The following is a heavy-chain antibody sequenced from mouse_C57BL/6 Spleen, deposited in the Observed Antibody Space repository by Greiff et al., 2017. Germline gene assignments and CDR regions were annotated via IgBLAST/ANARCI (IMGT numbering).Heavy chain of an antibody. Sequence: QVQLQQPGAELVKPGASVKMSCKASGYTFTSYWITWVKQRPGPGLEWIGDIYPGSGSTNYNEKFKSKATLTVDTSSSTAYMQLSSLTSEDSAVYYCAREIRPIYYGNYAGAMDYWGQGTSVTVSS. CDR3: AREIRPIYYGNYAGAMDY. J-gene: IGHJ4*01. D-gene: IGHD2-1*01. CDR1: GYTFTSYW. CDR2: IYPGSGST. V-gene: IGHV1-55*01.